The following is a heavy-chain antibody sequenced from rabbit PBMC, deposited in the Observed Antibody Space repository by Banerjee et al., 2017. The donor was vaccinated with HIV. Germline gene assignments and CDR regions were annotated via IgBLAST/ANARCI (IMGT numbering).Heavy chain of an antibody. Sequence: QSLEESGGDLVKPGGTLTLTCKASGIDFSAYYYMCWVRQAPGKGLELIACIATSSGSTYYASWAKGRFTISKTSSTTVTLQMTSLTAADTATYFCARASSGYGVGVFRLDLWGQGTLVTVS. CDR3: ARASSGYGVGVFRLDL. D-gene: IGHD6-1*01. J-gene: IGHJ3*01. CDR1: GIDFSAYYY. V-gene: IGHV1S40*01. CDR2: IATSSGST.